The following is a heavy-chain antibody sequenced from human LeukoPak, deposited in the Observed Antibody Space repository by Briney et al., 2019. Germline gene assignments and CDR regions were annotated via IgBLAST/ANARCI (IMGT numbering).Heavy chain of an antibody. V-gene: IGHV3-53*01. J-gene: IGHJ3*02. Sequence: GGSLRLSCAASGLSVSGNYMSWVRQPPGKGPEWVSVLDVGGSTYYAASVKGRFTVSRDKSKNTLYLQINSLRAEDTAVYYCARGGNSGGSLRSPFDIWGRGTMVTVSS. CDR2: LDVGGST. CDR3: ARGGNSGGSLRSPFDI. CDR1: GLSVSGNY. D-gene: IGHD2-15*01.